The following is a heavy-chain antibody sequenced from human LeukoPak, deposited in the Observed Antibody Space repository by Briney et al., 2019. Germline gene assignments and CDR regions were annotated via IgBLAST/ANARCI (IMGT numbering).Heavy chain of an antibody. CDR2: IIPIFGTA. Sequence: ASVKVSCKASGGTFSSYAISWVRQAPGQGLEWMGGIIPIFGTANYAQKFQGRVTITTDESTSTAYMELSSLRSEDTAVYYCARGYSSIKGHYYYMDVWGKGTTVPVSS. V-gene: IGHV1-69*05. J-gene: IGHJ6*03. D-gene: IGHD1-14*01. CDR1: GGTFSSYA. CDR3: ARGYSSIKGHYYYMDV.